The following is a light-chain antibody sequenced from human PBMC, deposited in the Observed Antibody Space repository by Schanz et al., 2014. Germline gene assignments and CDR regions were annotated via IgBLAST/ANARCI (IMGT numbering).Light chain of an antibody. Sequence: EIVLTQSPATLSLSPGERATLSCRASQSVSSYLAWYQQKPGQAPRLLIYDASNRATGIPARFSGSGSGTDFTLTISSLEPEDFAVYYCQQRGIWPYTFGPGTKLEIK. CDR2: DAS. J-gene: IGKJ2*01. CDR1: QSVSSY. V-gene: IGKV3-11*01. CDR3: QQRGIWPYT.